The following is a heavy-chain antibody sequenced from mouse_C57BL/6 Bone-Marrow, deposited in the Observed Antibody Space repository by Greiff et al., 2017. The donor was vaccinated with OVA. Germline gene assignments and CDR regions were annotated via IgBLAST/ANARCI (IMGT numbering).Heavy chain of an antibody. D-gene: IGHD1-1*01. J-gene: IGHJ1*03. V-gene: IGHV1-55*01. CDR3: ARTLLLLRYWYFDV. CDR1: GFTFTSYW. CDR2: IYPGSGST. Sequence: VQLQQPGAELVKPGASVKMSCKASGFTFTSYWITWVKQRPGQGLEWIGDIYPGSGSTNYNEKLKSKATLTVDTSSSTAYMQLSSLTSEDSAVYYCARTLLLLRYWYFDVWGTGTTVTVSS.